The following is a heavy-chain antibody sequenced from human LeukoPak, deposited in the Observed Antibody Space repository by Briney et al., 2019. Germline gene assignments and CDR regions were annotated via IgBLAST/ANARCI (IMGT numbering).Heavy chain of an antibody. V-gene: IGHV3-21*01. J-gene: IGHJ4*02. CDR2: ISSSSYI. CDR3: ARGKRFLEWLSFDY. D-gene: IGHD3-3*01. CDR1: GFTFSSYS. Sequence: GGSLRLSCAASGFTFSSYSMNWVRQAPGKGLEWVSSISSSSYIYYADSVKGRFTISRDNAKNSLYLQMNSLRAEDTAVYYCARGKRFLEWLSFDYWGQGTLVTVSS.